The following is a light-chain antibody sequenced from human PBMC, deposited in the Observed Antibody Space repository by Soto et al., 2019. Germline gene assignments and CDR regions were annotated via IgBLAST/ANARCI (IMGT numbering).Light chain of an antibody. J-gene: IGLJ2*01. V-gene: IGLV1-40*01. Sequence: QSVLTQPPSVSGAAGQRVTISCTGSSSNIGAGYDVHWYQQLPGTAPKLLIYGNSNRPSGVPDRFSGSKSGTSASLAITGLQAEDEADYYCQSYDSSLVVFGGGTKLTVL. CDR3: QSYDSSLVV. CDR2: GNS. CDR1: SSNIGAGYD.